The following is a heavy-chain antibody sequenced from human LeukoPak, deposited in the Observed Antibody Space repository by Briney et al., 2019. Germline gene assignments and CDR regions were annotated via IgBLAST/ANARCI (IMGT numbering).Heavy chain of an antibody. V-gene: IGHV3-21*01. CDR3: ARDSTPFIYMDV. CDR2: ISSSSSYI. J-gene: IGHJ6*03. Sequence: GGSLRLSCAASGFTFSSYSMNWVRQAPGKGLEWVSSISSSSSYIYYADSVKGRFTIPRDNAKNSLYLQMNSLRAEDTAVYYCARDSTPFIYMDVWGKGTTVTVSS. D-gene: IGHD2-2*01. CDR1: GFTFSSYS.